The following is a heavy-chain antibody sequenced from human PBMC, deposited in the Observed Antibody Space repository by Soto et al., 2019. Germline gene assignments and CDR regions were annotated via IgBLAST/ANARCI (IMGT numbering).Heavy chain of an antibody. CDR2: ISWDGGST. CDR1: GFTFDDYT. V-gene: IGHV3-43*01. CDR3: PKDSPGYGNYYSGMDL. D-gene: IGHD5-12*01. J-gene: IGHJ6*02. Sequence: GGSLRLSCAASGFTFDDYTMHWGRQAPGKGMEWVSLISWDGGSTYYADSGKGRFTISRDNSKNSLYLQMNRLRTEDTAWYYCPKDSPGYGNYYSGMDLWGQGTTVTASS.